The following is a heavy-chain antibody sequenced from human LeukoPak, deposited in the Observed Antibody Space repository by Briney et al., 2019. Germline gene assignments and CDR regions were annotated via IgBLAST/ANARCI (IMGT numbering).Heavy chain of an antibody. V-gene: IGHV1-8*01. CDR1: GYTFTRYD. CDR2: MNPNSGNT. J-gene: IGHJ4*02. D-gene: IGHD5-12*01. CDR3: AKARGYSGYDESLFDY. Sequence: ASVKVSCKASGYTFTRYDINWVRQATGQGLEWMGWMNPNSGNTGYAQKFQGRVTMTRNTSISTAYMELSSLRSEDTAVYYCAKARGYSGYDESLFDYWGQGTLVTVSS.